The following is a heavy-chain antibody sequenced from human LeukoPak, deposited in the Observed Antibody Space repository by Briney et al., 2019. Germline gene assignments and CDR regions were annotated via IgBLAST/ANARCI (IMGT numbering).Heavy chain of an antibody. CDR3: ARGPSYYGSGSYGMDV. D-gene: IGHD3-10*01. CDR1: GYTFTSYA. CDR2: INAGNGNT. Sequence: ASVKVSCKASGYTFTSYAMHWVRQAPGQRLEWMGWINAGNGNTKYSQKFQGRVTITRDTSASTAYMELSSLRSEDTAVYYCARGPSYYGSGSYGMDVWGQGTTVTVSS. V-gene: IGHV1-3*01. J-gene: IGHJ6*02.